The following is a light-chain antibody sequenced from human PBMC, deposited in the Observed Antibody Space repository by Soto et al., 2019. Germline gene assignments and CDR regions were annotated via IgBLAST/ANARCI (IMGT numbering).Light chain of an antibody. J-gene: IGKJ5*01. CDR3: QQRSNWPLS. CDR1: QSVSSY. Sequence: EIVLTQSPATLSLSPGERATLSCRASQSVSSYLAWYQQKPGQAPRLLIYDASNRATGIPARFSGSGSGTDFTLTISSLEPEDFAVYYCQQRSNWPLSFGPGTRL. V-gene: IGKV3-11*01. CDR2: DAS.